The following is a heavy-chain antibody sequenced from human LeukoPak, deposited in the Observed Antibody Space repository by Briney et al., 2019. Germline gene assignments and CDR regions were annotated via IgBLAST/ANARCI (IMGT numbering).Heavy chain of an antibody. CDR2: IRSKTYGGTT. J-gene: IGHJ4*02. CDR1: GFPLGTYA. V-gene: IGHV3-49*03. CDR3: TRYSGRTDY. Sequence: SGGSLRLSLTSSGFPLGTYAVSGFGQPPGRGLEWVAFIRSKTYGGTTEYAASVKGRFTISRDDSKSIAYLQMNSLKTEDTAVYYCTRYSGRTDYWGQGTLVSVSS. D-gene: IGHD5-18*01.